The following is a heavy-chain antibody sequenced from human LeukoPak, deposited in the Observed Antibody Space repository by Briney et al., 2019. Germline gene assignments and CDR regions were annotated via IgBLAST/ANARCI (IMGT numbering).Heavy chain of an antibody. CDR2: VYPAGSII. D-gene: IGHD2/OR15-2a*01. V-gene: IGHV5-51*01. Sequence: GESLKISCRGPEYDFANYWIGWVRQMPGRGLEWMGIVYPAGSIIHYRPSFQGQVTISVDRSVSTAYLQWTSLKASHSAMYFCARRRYFDTYLDPWGQGTLVTVSS. CDR1: EYDFANYW. J-gene: IGHJ5*02. CDR3: ARRRYFDTYLDP.